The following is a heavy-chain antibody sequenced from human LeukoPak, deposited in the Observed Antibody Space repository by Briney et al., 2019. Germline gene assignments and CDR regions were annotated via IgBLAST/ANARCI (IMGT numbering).Heavy chain of an antibody. D-gene: IGHD2-15*01. CDR1: GGSISSGGYY. CDR3: ARGPLGYCSGGSCPNWFDP. J-gene: IGHJ5*02. CDR2: IYYSGST. V-gene: IGHV4-61*08. Sequence: SETLSLTCTVSGGSISSGGYYWSWIRQPPGKGLEWIGYIYYSGSTNYNPSLKSRVTISVDTSKNQFSLKLSSVTAADTAVYYCARGPLGYCSGGSCPNWFDPWGQGTLVTVSS.